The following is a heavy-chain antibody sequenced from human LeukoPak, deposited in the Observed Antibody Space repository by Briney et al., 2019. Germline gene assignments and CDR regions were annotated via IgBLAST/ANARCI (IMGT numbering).Heavy chain of an antibody. Sequence: ASVKVSCKASGYTFTSYGISWVRQAPGQGLEWMGWISACNGNTNYAQKLQGRVTMTTDTSTSTAYMELRSLRSDDTAVYYCARERVRLPWDDYGDYGGLSYYYGMDVWGQGTTVTVSS. J-gene: IGHJ6*02. D-gene: IGHD4-17*01. CDR1: GYTFTSYG. CDR3: ARERVRLPWDDYGDYGGLSYYYGMDV. V-gene: IGHV1-18*01. CDR2: ISACNGNT.